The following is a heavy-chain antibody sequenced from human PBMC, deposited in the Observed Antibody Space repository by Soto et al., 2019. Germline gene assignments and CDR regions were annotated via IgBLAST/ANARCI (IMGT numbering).Heavy chain of an antibody. V-gene: IGHV4-30-2*01. CDR2: MYHSGST. CDR3: ARCMTTVTTLDC. Sequence: QLQLPESGAGLVMPSQTLSLTCAVSGGSISSGGYSWRWIRQRPGNGLAWIGYMYHSGSTYYYPSLEHRVTISVVRSKKQLSLKLSYLFASDTSGYYCARCMTTVTTLDCWGQGTLVTVSP. D-gene: IGHD4-4*01. J-gene: IGHJ4*02. CDR1: GGSISSGGYS.